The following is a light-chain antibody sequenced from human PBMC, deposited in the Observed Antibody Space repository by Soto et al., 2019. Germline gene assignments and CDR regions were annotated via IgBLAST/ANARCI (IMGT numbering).Light chain of an antibody. Sequence: QSALTQAASVSGSPGQSITISCTGTSSDVGGYNYVSWYQQHPGKAPKLMIYDVSNRPSGVSNRFSGSKSGNTASLTISGLQAEDEADYYCSSYTSSRAFGGGTKLTVL. CDR2: DVS. CDR3: SSYTSSRA. V-gene: IGLV2-14*01. CDR1: SSDVGGYNY. J-gene: IGLJ2*01.